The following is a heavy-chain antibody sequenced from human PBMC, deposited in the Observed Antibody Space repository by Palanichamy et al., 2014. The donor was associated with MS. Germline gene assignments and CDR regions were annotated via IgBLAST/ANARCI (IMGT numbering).Heavy chain of an antibody. J-gene: IGHJ4*02. Sequence: QVQLVESGGGLVKPGGSLRLSCVASGFTFSDYYMTWIRQAPGKGLEWVSHISSSGSAIYYADSVKGRFTISRDNAKKSLYLQMNSLRAEDTAVYYCARDLYGSGTSRDDYWGQGTLVTVSS. CDR1: GFTFSDYY. CDR3: ARDLYGSGTSRDDY. CDR2: ISSSGSAI. D-gene: IGHD3-10*01. V-gene: IGHV3-11*01.